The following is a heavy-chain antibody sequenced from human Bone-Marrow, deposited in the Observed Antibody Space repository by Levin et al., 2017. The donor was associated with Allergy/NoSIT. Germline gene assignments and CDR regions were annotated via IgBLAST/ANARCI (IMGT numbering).Heavy chain of an antibody. D-gene: IGHD6-13*01. CDR1: GFTVGNYY. CDR3: AREAAAGSSSPFYFDS. V-gene: IGHV3-53*01. Sequence: PGGSLRLSCAASGFTVGNYYMSWVRQAPGKGLEWVSVLYSGGSTDYADSVKGRFTVSRDNSKNTLYLQMNSLRAEDTALYYCAREAAAGSSSPFYFDSWGQGALVTVSS. CDR2: LYSGGST. J-gene: IGHJ4*02.